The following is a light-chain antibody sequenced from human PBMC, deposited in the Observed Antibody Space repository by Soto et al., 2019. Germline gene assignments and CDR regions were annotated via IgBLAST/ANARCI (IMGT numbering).Light chain of an antibody. J-gene: IGKJ1*01. CDR2: DAS. CDR3: QQYNSYSRT. Sequence: DIHMTQSPSTLSSSLGDRVTITFLASQSISSWLAWYQQKPVKAPKLLIYDASSLESGVPSRFSGSRSGTEFTLTISSLQPDDFATYYCQQYNSYSRTFGQGTKVDIK. CDR1: QSISSW. V-gene: IGKV1-5*01.